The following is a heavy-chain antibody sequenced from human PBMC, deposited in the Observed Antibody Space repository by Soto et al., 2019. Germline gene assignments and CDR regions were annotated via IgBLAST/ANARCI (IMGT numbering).Heavy chain of an antibody. CDR1: GYTFTGYY. V-gene: IGHV1-2*04. CDR3: ARIHRYGGRGVDFDY. D-gene: IGHD2-15*01. J-gene: IGHJ4*02. CDR2: INPNSGGT. Sequence: ASVKVSCKASGYTFTGYYMHWVRQAPGQGLEWMGWINPNSGGTNYAQKFQGWVTISRDTSKNQVVLTMTNMDPEDTATYYCARIHRYGGRGVDFDYWGQGTLVTVSS.